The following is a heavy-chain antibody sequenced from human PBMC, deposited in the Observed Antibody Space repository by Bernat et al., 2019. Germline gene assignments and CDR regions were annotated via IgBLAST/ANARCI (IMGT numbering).Heavy chain of an antibody. V-gene: IGHV3-30*18. Sequence: QVQLVESGGGVVQPGRSLRLSCAASGVTFSSYGMHWVGQAPGKGQEWVAVISYDGSNKYYADSVKGRFTISRDNSKKTLYLQMNSLRAEDTAVYYCAKAQFLYGGNSGECFDPWGQGTLVTVSS. CDR2: ISYDGSNK. CDR1: GVTFSSYG. D-gene: IGHD4-17*01. J-gene: IGHJ5*02. CDR3: AKAQFLYGGNSGECFDP.